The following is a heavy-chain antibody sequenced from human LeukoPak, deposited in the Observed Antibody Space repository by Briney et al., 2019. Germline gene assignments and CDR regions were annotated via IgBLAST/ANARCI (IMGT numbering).Heavy chain of an antibody. J-gene: IGHJ4*02. D-gene: IGHD5-24*01. CDR3: ARVDRDDYNYGFDY. Sequence: ASVTVSCKASGGTFSTHGINWVRQAPGQGLEWVEKIIPISGIATYAQKFQDRVMITADESTSTAYMELSSLRSEDTAVYYCARVDRDDYNYGFDYWGQGTLVTVSS. CDR2: IIPISGIA. CDR1: GGTFSTHG. V-gene: IGHV1-69*13.